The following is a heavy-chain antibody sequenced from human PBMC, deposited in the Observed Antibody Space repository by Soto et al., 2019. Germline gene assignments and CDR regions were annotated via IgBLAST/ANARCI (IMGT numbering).Heavy chain of an antibody. CDR3: AKGPTVVTRKSYFDY. D-gene: IGHD4-17*01. CDR1: GFTFSSYA. J-gene: IGHJ4*02. CDR2: ISGSGGST. V-gene: IGHV3-23*01. Sequence: EVQLLESGGGLVQPGGSLRLSCAASGFTFSSYAMSWVRQAPGKGLEWVSAISGSGGSTYYTDSVKGRFTISRDNSKNTLYLQMNSLRAEDTAVYYCAKGPTVVTRKSYFDYWGQGTLVTVSS.